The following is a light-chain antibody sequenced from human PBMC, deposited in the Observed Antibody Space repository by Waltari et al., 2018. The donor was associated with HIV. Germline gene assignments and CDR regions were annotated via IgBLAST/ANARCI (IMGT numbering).Light chain of an antibody. Sequence: SYVVTQPPSVSVAPGQTARISCGGDSIGTKSVHWYQQKSGLAPVLLIYDDTDRPSGIPELFSGSNAGNTATLTIYRVEAEDEGDYYCQVWDASTTQPLVFGSGTKVTAL. CDR3: QVWDASTTQPLV. CDR1: SIGTKS. J-gene: IGLJ1*01. CDR2: DDT. V-gene: IGLV3-21*02.